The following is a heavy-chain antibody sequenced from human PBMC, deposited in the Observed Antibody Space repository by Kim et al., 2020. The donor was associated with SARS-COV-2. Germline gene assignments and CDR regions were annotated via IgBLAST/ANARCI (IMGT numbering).Heavy chain of an antibody. CDR1: GFTFSNAW. D-gene: IGHD3-3*01. CDR3: TTGWSGYYKGY. V-gene: IGHV3-15*01. J-gene: IGHJ4*02. Sequence: GGSLRLSCAASGFTFSNAWMTWVRQAPGKGLEWVGRIKTKTDGGTTDYAAPVKGRFTISRDDSKNTLYLQMNSLKTEDTAVYYCTTGWSGYYKGYWGQGTLVTVSS. CDR2: IKTKTDGGTT.